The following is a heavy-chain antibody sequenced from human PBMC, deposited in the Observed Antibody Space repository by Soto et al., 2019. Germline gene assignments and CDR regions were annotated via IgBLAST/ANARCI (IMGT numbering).Heavy chain of an antibody. Sequence: QVQLVQSGAEVKKPGSSVKVSCKASGGTFSSYAISWVRQAPGQGLEWMGGIIPIFGTANYAQKFQGRVTITADEATSTAYMELSSLRSGDRAVYYWAIATVKGKSDDDGMDVWGQGTTVTVSS. J-gene: IGHJ6*02. V-gene: IGHV1-69*12. D-gene: IGHD4-17*01. CDR1: GGTFSSYA. CDR3: AIATVKGKSDDDGMDV. CDR2: IIPIFGTA.